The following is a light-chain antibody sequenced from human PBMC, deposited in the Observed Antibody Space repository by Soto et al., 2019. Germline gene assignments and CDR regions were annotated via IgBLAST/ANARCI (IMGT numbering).Light chain of an antibody. V-gene: IGLV1-40*01. CDR2: GNS. CDR3: QSYDSSLSPYV. J-gene: IGLJ1*01. Sequence: QSALTQPPSVSGAPGQRVTISCTGSSSNIGAGYDVHWYQQLPGTAPKLLIYGNSNRPSGVPYRFSGSKSGTSASLAITGLQAEDEADYYCQSYDSSLSPYVFGTGTKVTVL. CDR1: SSNIGAGYD.